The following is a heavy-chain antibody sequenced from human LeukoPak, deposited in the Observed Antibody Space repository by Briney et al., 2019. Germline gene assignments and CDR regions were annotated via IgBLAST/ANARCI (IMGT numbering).Heavy chain of an antibody. CDR3: TRGPAARGFDY. CDR1: GFTFSSYE. Sequence: PGGSLRLSCAASGFTFSSYEMNWVRQAPGKGLEWVSYISSSGSTIYYADSVKGRFTISRDNAKNSLYLQMNSLRAEDTAVYYCTRGPAARGFDYWGQGTLVTVSS. CDR2: ISSSGSTI. J-gene: IGHJ4*02. D-gene: IGHD2-2*01. V-gene: IGHV3-48*03.